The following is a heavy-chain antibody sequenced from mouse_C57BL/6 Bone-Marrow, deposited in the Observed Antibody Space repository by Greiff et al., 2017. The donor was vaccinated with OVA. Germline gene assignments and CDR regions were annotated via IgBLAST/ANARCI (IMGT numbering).Heavy chain of an antibody. D-gene: IGHD1-1*01. CDR1: GYSLTSYG. J-gene: IGHJ4*01. V-gene: IGHV2-2*02. CDR2: IWRGGST. Sequence: QVQLQQSGPGLVQPSQSLSITCTVSGYSLTSYGVHWVRQSPGKGLEWLGVIWRGGSTDDNATFISRLSIIKDNSKSQVFFKMNSLQATDTAIDYCARGDSSYGYAMDYWGQGTSVTVSS. CDR3: ARGDSSYGYAMDY.